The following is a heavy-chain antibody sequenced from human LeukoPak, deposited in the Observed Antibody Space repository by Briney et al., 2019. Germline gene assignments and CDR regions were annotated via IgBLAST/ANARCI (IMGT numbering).Heavy chain of an antibody. CDR2: INLDGSQK. Sequence: PGGSLRLSCAASGFTFSNYWMAWVRQAPGKGPEWVANINLDGSQKYYVDSVKGRFTISRDNAKNSLYLQMNSLRDENTAVYYCAREIDGYDSSGYYFHYFDYWGQGTLVTVSS. CDR3: AREIDGYDSSGYYFHYFDY. V-gene: IGHV3-7*01. CDR1: GFTFSNYW. J-gene: IGHJ4*02. D-gene: IGHD3-22*01.